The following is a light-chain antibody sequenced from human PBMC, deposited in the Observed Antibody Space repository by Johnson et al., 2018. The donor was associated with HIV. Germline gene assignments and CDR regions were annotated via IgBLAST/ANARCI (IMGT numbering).Light chain of an antibody. Sequence: QLVLTQPPSVSAAPGQKVTISCSGSSSNIGNNYVSWYQQLPGTAPKLLIYENHERPSGIPDRFSGSKSGTSATLGITGLQTGDEGDYYCGTWESSLNVGGVFGTGTKVTVL. V-gene: IGLV1-51*02. CDR1: SSNIGNNY. J-gene: IGLJ1*01. CDR2: ENH. CDR3: GTWESSLNVGGV.